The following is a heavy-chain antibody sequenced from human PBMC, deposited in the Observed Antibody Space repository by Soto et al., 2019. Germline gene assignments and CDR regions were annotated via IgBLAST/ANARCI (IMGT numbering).Heavy chain of an antibody. J-gene: IGHJ4*02. CDR2: IYYSGST. CDR1: GGSISSGGYY. D-gene: IGHD3-22*01. V-gene: IGHV4-31*03. Sequence: NPSETLSLTCTVSGGSISSGGYYWSWIRQHPGKGLEWIGYIYYSGSTYYNPSLKSRVTISVDTSKNQFSLKLSSVTAADTAVYYCARATGYYYDSSGLSPPDYWGQGTLVTVSS. CDR3: ARATGYYYDSSGLSPPDY.